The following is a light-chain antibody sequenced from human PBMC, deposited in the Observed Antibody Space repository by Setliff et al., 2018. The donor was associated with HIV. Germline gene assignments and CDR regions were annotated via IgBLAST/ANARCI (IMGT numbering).Light chain of an antibody. J-gene: IGLJ2*01. CDR3: STYTTLSTF. V-gene: IGLV2-14*01. CDR2: DVS. Sequence: QSALTQPASVSGSPGRSITISCTGTSSDVGGYTYVSWYQQYPGKAPKLIIYDVSNRPSGVSNRFSGSKSGNTASLTISGLQAEGEADYYCSTYTTLSTFFGGGTKVTVL. CDR1: SSDVGGYTY.